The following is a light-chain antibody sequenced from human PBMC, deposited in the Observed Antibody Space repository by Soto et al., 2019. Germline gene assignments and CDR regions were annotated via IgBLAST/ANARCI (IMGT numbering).Light chain of an antibody. CDR1: QTISSW. J-gene: IGKJ1*01. CDR2: KAS. CDR3: QQYSSYTT. V-gene: IGKV1-5*03. Sequence: DIQMTQSPSTLSASVGDRVTITCRASQTISSWLAWYQQKPGKAPKLLIYKASSLESGVPSRFSGSGSGTEFTLTINSLQPDDSGTYYCQQYSSYTTFGQGTKVEIK.